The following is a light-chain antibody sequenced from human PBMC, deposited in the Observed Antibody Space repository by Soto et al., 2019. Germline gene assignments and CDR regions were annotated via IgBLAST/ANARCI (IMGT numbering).Light chain of an antibody. CDR1: QSVSSNY. V-gene: IGKV3-20*01. Sequence: DIVLTQSPGTLSLSPGQRATLSCRASQSVSSNYLAWYQQRPGQAPRLLIYGASTRATGIPDRFSGSVSGTDVPLTISRLEPEDVAVYYCQQYGSLSWTFGQGTKVEIK. J-gene: IGKJ1*01. CDR3: QQYGSLSWT. CDR2: GAS.